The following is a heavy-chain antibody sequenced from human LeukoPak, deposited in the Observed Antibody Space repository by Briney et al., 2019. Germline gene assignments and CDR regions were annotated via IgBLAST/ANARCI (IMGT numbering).Heavy chain of an antibody. CDR2: ISYTGSP. D-gene: IGHD5-24*01. Sequence: PSETLSLTCSVSGGSITSHYWSWIRQSPGKGLEWISYISYTGSPRYNPSFQSRVTISLDTSKTHFSLKLTSVTAADTAVYYCARGGDGYNPLFDYWGQGTLVTVSS. J-gene: IGHJ4*02. V-gene: IGHV4-59*08. CDR1: GGSITSHY. CDR3: ARGGDGYNPLFDY.